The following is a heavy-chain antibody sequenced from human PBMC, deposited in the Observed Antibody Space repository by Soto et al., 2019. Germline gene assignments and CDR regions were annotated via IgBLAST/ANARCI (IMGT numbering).Heavy chain of an antibody. Sequence: QLQLQESGPGLVKPSETLSLTCTVSGGSISSSSYYWGWIRQPPGKGLEWIGSIYYSGSTYYNPSLKSRVTISVDTSKNQFSLKLSSVTAADTAVYYCARLPYDYIWGSYRYLFDYWGQGTLVTVSS. CDR2: IYYSGST. V-gene: IGHV4-39*01. CDR1: GGSISSSSYY. J-gene: IGHJ4*02. CDR3: ARLPYDYIWGSYRYLFDY. D-gene: IGHD3-16*02.